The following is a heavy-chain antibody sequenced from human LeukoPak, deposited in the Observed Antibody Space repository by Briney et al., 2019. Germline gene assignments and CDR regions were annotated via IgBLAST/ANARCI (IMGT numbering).Heavy chain of an antibody. CDR1: GGSFSGYY. CDR2: INHSGST. J-gene: IGHJ2*01. CDR3: ARGPVVGATRGRYFDI. V-gene: IGHV4-34*01. Sequence: SETLSLTCAVYGGSFSGYYWSWIRQPPGKGLEWIGEINHSGSTNYNPSLKSRVTISVDTSKNQFSLKLSSVTAADTAVYYCARGPVVGATRGRYFDIWGRGTLVTVSS. D-gene: IGHD1-26*01.